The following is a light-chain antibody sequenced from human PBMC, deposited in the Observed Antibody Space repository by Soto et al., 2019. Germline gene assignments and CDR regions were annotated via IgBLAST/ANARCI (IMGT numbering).Light chain of an antibody. Sequence: SYELTQPPSVSVSPGQTASITCSGDKLGDRYASWYQQKPGRSPVLVIYQDTKRPSGIPARFSGSNSGDTATLTITGTQAMDEADYYCQAWDSSTGVFGGGTQLTVL. CDR3: QAWDSSTGV. V-gene: IGLV3-1*01. J-gene: IGLJ7*01. CDR1: KLGDRY. CDR2: QDT.